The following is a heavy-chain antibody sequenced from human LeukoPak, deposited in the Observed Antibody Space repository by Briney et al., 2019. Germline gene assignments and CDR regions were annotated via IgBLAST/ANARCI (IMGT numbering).Heavy chain of an antibody. V-gene: IGHV3-53*01. CDR1: GFTVSSNY. J-gene: IGHJ2*01. Sequence: PGGSLRLSCAASGFTVSSNYMRWVRRAPGKGLEWVSLIYSGGVTYYADSVKGRFTISRDNSKNTLYLQMNSLRAEDTAVYYCARAGGGDKQQLVWYFDLWGRGTLVTVSS. D-gene: IGHD6-13*01. CDR3: ARAGGGDKQQLVWYFDL. CDR2: IYSGGVT.